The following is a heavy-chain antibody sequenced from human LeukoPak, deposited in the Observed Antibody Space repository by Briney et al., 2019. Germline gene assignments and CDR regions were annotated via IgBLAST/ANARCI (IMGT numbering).Heavy chain of an antibody. D-gene: IGHD1-7*01. CDR2: IYHRGSA. V-gene: IGHV4-4*09. CDR1: GGSISSYY. Sequence: PSETLSLTCTISGGSISSYYWTWIRRPPGKGLEWIGYIYHRGSANYNPSLKSRVTISVDTSKNQFSLKVKSVTAADTAVYYCAGGPSSLELLKNWGQGTLVTVSS. CDR3: AGGPSSLELLKN. J-gene: IGHJ4*02.